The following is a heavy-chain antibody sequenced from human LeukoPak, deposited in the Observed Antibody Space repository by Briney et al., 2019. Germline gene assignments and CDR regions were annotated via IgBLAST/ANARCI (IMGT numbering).Heavy chain of an antibody. CDR2: IYHSGST. D-gene: IGHD6-13*01. V-gene: IGHV4-4*02. J-gene: IGHJ6*02. CDR3: ARVLAAAGTQRPYGMDV. CDR1: GGSISSSNR. Sequence: PSETLSLTCAVSGGSISSSNRWSWVRQPPGKGLEWIGEIYHSGSTNYNPSLKSRVTISVDKSKNQFSLKLSSATAADTAVYYCARVLAAAGTQRPYGMDVWGQGTTVTVSS.